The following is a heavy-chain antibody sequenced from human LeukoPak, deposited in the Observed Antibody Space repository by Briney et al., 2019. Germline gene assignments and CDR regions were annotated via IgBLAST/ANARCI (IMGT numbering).Heavy chain of an antibody. D-gene: IGHD3-16*02. Sequence: GRSLRLSCAASGFTFSSYSMNSVRQAPGKGLEWVSSISSSSSYIYYADSVKGRFTISRDNVKNSLYLQMNSLRAEDTAVYYCARHRQSDYWGQGTLVTVSS. CDR1: GFTFSSYS. V-gene: IGHV3-21*01. CDR3: ARHRQSDY. J-gene: IGHJ4*02. CDR2: ISSSSSYI.